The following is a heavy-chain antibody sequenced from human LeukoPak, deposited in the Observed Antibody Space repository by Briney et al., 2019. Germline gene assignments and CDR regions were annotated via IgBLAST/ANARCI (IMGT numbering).Heavy chain of an antibody. CDR2: IRYDGSNK. Sequence: PGGSLRLSCAASGFTFSSYGMHWVRQAPGKGLEWVAFIRYDGSNKYYADSVKGRFTISRDNSKNMLYLQMNSLRAEDTAVYYCARGYYYDSTGYNPFDYWGQGTLVTVFS. CDR1: GFTFSSYG. D-gene: IGHD3-22*01. CDR3: ARGYYYDSTGYNPFDY. J-gene: IGHJ4*02. V-gene: IGHV3-30*02.